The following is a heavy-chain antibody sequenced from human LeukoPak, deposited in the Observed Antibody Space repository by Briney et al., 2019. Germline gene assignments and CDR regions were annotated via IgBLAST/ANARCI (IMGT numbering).Heavy chain of an antibody. D-gene: IGHD6-6*01. Sequence: SETLSLTCAVYGGSFSGYYWSWIRQPPEKGLEWIGEINHSGSTNYNPSLKSRVTISVDTSKNQFSLKLSSVTAADTAVYYCARGRQSGQLDPTYYFDYWGQGTLVTVSS. V-gene: IGHV4-34*01. CDR2: INHSGST. J-gene: IGHJ4*02. CDR1: GGSFSGYY. CDR3: ARGRQSGQLDPTYYFDY.